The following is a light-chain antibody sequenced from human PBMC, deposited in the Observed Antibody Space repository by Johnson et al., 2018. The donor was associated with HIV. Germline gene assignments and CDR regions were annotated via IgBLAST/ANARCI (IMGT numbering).Light chain of an antibody. CDR3: GTWDSSLSAGV. V-gene: IGLV1-51*02. CDR2: ENN. Sequence: HSVLTQPPSVSAAPGQKVTISCSGSSSNIGNNYVSWYQQLPGTAPKLLIYENNKRPSGIPDRFSGSKSGTSATLGITGLQTGDEADCYCGTWDSSLSAGVFGTGTKVTVL. J-gene: IGLJ1*01. CDR1: SSNIGNNY.